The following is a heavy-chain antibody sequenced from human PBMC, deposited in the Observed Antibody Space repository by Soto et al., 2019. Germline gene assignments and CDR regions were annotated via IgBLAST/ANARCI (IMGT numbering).Heavy chain of an antibody. CDR1: GASISSGPYS. CDR2: FGYCENT. J-gene: IGHJ6*02. CDR3: ARLGGYCDRTGCYGYYALDV. Sequence: TSETLSLTCTVSGASISSGPYSWGWIRQTPGEGLEWIGTFGYCENTYYNPSLESRVTISVDASKNDFSLKVTSATVADTAIYYCARLGGYCDRTGCYGYYALDVWGHGTTVT. V-gene: IGHV4-39*02. D-gene: IGHD2-15*01.